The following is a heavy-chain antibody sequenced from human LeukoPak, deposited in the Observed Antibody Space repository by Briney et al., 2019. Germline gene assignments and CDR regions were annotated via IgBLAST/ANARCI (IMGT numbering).Heavy chain of an antibody. Sequence: ASVKVSCKASGYTFSNYAMNWVRQTPGQGLEWMGWINTKTGKSTFAQGFTGRFVFSLDISLTTAFLQINSLKVEDTAVYYCARDVMLRDTLHELRARRQQLEPTYNWFDPWGQGTLVTVSS. CDR3: ARDVMLRDTLHELRARRQQLEPTYNWFDP. V-gene: IGHV7-4-1*02. D-gene: IGHD6-13*01. CDR2: INTKTGKS. J-gene: IGHJ5*02. CDR1: GYTFSNYA.